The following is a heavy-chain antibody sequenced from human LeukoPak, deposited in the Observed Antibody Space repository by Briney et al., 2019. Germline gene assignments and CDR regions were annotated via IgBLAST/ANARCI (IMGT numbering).Heavy chain of an antibody. CDR1: GYSFSSYW. D-gene: IGHD3-16*01. CDR2: IYPGDSDT. J-gene: IGHJ6*03. V-gene: IGHV5-51*01. CDR3: ARPRFGDSGNYYMDV. Sequence: GGSLKIPWRGSGYSFSSYWIGWGRQMPGEGLGGVVIIYPGDSDTRYSPSFHGQVTISADKSISTAYLQWSSLKASDAAMDYCARPRFGDSGNYYMDVWGKGTTVTVSS.